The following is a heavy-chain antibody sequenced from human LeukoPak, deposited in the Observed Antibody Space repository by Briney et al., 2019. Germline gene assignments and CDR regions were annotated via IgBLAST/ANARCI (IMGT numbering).Heavy chain of an antibody. J-gene: IGHJ6*03. Sequence: SETLSLTCTVPTGSLSSNTYYWGWIRQPPGKGLEWIGSIYTSGSTNYNPSLKSRVTISVDTSKNQFSLKLSSVTAADTAVYYCARTTEGGYTYGYFYYYYMDVWGKGTTVTISS. CDR2: IYTSGST. CDR3: ARTTEGGYTYGYFYYYYMDV. D-gene: IGHD5-18*01. CDR1: TGSLSSNTYY. V-gene: IGHV4-39*07.